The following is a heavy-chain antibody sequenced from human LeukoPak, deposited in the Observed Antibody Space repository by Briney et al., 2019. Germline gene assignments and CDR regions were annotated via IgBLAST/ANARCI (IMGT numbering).Heavy chain of an antibody. J-gene: IGHJ4*02. CDR1: GGSISGYY. Sequence: SETLSLTCTVSGGSISGYYWSWIRQPPWKGLECIGYIYYSGSTNYNPSLKSRVTISVDTSRNQFSLKLTSVTAADTAVYYCAKVSDRDSSGYYWGFEYWGQGTLVTVSS. V-gene: IGHV4-59*08. CDR3: AKVSDRDSSGYYWGFEY. D-gene: IGHD3-22*01. CDR2: IYYSGST.